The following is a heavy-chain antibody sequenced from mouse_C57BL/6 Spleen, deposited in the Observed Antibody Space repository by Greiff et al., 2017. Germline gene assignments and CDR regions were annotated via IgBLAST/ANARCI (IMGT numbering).Heavy chain of an antibody. D-gene: IGHD4-1*01. V-gene: IGHV3-6*01. Sequence: EVKLEESGPGLVKPSQSLSLTCSVTGYSITSGYYWNWIRQFPGNKLEWMGYISYDGSNNYNPSLKNRISITRATSKNQFFLKLNSVTTEDTATYYCARNWDGGYFDYWGQGTTLTVSS. CDR2: ISYDGSN. CDR3: ARNWDGGYFDY. J-gene: IGHJ2*01. CDR1: GYSITSGYY.